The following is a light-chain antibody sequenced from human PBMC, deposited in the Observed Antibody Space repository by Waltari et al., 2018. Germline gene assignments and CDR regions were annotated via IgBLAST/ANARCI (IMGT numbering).Light chain of an antibody. V-gene: IGLV2-8*01. Sequence: QSALTQSPSASGSPGQSVTISCTGTSRDVGGYDSVSWYQPHPGKVPKLIIFEVNKRPSGVPDRFSGSKSGNTASLTVSGLQADDEADYYCASYGGSNNLVFGGGTSLTVL. CDR1: SRDVGGYDS. CDR2: EVN. CDR3: ASYGGSNNLV. J-gene: IGLJ3*02.